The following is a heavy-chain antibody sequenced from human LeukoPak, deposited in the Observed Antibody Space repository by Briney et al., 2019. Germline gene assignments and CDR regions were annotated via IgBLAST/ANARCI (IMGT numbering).Heavy chain of an antibody. J-gene: IGHJ4*02. V-gene: IGHV3-7*01. CDR3: ARMYSSGWYPGYYFDY. D-gene: IGHD6-19*01. Sequence: GGSLRLSCAASGFTFSSYWMSWVRQAPGKGLEWVANIKQDGSEKYYMDSVKGRFTISRDNAKNSLYLQMNSQRAEDTAVYYCARMYSSGWYPGYYFDYWGQGTLVTVSS. CDR1: GFTFSSYW. CDR2: IKQDGSEK.